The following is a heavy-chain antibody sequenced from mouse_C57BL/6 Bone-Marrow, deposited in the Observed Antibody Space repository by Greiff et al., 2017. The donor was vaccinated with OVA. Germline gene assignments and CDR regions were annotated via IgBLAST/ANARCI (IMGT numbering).Heavy chain of an antibody. Sequence: EVHLVESEGGLVQPGSSMKLSCTASGFTFSDYYMAWVRQVPEKGLEWVANINYDGSSTYYLDSLKSRFIISRDNAKNILYLQMSSLKSEDTATYYCARQSYDGYYGWYFDVWGTGTTVTVSS. D-gene: IGHD2-3*01. V-gene: IGHV5-16*01. CDR3: ARQSYDGYYGWYFDV. CDR2: INYDGSST. J-gene: IGHJ1*03. CDR1: GFTFSDYY.